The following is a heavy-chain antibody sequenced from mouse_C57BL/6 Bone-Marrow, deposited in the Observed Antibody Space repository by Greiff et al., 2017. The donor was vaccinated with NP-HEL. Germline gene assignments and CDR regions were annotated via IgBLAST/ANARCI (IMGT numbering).Heavy chain of an antibody. D-gene: IGHD1-1*01. CDR1: GYTFTSYG. CDR3: ARWGTTVVGDAMDY. Sequence: VKLMESGAELARPGASVKLSCKASGYTFTSYGISWVKQRTGQGLEWIGEIYPRSGNTYYNEKFKGKATLTADKSSSTAYMELRSLTSEDSAVYFCARWGTTVVGDAMDYWGQGTSVTVSS. J-gene: IGHJ4*01. CDR2: IYPRSGNT. V-gene: IGHV1-81*01.